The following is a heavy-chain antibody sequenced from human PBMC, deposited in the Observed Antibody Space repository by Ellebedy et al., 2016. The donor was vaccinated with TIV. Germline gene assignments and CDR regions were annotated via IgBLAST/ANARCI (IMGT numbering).Heavy chain of an antibody. J-gene: IGHJ6*02. CDR3: AREMILWIGEEGSYYGMDV. D-gene: IGHD3-10*01. CDR1: GFSFSNYW. Sequence: GGSLRLXXAASGFSFSNYWMSWVRRTPGKGLEWVAIIKKDGTEKYHVDSVKGRFTISRDNAKSSLYLQMNSLRAEDTAVYYCAREMILWIGEEGSYYGMDVWGQGATVTVSS. V-gene: IGHV3-7*04. CDR2: IKKDGTEK.